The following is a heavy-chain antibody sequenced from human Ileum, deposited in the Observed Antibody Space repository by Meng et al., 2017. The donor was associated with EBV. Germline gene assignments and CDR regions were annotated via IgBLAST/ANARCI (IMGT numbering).Heavy chain of an antibody. CDR3: TNLSF. Sequence: QGRLVGSGGGVVQPGRSLRVSCEASGFSFDTFDMHWARQAPGKGLEWVAVISYDENIKFYADSVKGRFTISRDNSKNTLSLQLNSLRPDDTAFYYCTNLSFWGQGTLVTVSS. J-gene: IGHJ4*02. V-gene: IGHV3-30*18. D-gene: IGHD2/OR15-2a*01. CDR2: ISYDENIK. CDR1: GFSFDTFD.